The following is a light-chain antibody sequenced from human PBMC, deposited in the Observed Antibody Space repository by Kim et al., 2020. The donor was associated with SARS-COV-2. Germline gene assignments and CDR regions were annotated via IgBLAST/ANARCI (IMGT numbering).Light chain of an antibody. Sequence: EIVMTQSPATLSVSPGDRATLSCMASQNVNNNLGWYQHRRGQAPRLLIYRASTRATGIPARFSGSGSGTEFTLTISSLQSEDFAVYYCLQSIICPLTFGEGTKVDIK. CDR2: RAS. V-gene: IGKV3-15*01. J-gene: IGKJ1*01. CDR3: LQSIICPLT. CDR1: QNVNNN.